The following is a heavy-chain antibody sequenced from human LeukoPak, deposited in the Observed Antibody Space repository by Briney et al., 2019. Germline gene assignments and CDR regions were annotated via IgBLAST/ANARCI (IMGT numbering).Heavy chain of an antibody. V-gene: IGHV4-34*01. CDR2: VSHSGGT. CDR3: ARRRISMVRGTSRQNSFDI. Sequence: SETLSLTCAVYGGSFSGYYWSWIRQPPGKGLEWIGEVSHSGGTNYNPSLKSRVTISVDTSKNQFSLKLSSVTAADTAVYYCARRRISMVRGTSRQNSFDIWGQGTMVTVSS. D-gene: IGHD3-10*01. J-gene: IGHJ3*02. CDR1: GGSFSGYY.